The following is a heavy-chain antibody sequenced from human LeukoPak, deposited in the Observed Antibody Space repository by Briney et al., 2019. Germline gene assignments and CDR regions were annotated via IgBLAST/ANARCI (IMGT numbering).Heavy chain of an antibody. CDR1: GFTFSSYW. CDR2: IKQDGSET. D-gene: IGHD3-3*01. V-gene: IGHV3-7*01. J-gene: IGHJ3*02. CDR3: ARDFFGVVTIDAFDI. Sequence: GGSLRLSCAASGFTFSSYWMSWVRQAPGKGLEWVANIKQDGSETYYVDSVKGRFTISRDNAKNSLYLQMNSLRAEDTAVYYCARDFFGVVTIDAFDIWGQGTMVTVSS.